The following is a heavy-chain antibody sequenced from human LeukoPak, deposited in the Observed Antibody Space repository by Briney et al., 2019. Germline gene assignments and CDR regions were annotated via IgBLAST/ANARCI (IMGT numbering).Heavy chain of an antibody. CDR1: GGSISSGGYC. J-gene: IGHJ4*02. CDR2: IYYSGST. D-gene: IGHD2-2*01. CDR3: ARGRDIVVVPANSYYFDY. Sequence: SETLSLTCTVSGGSISSGGYCWSWIRQRPGQGLEWIGYIYYSGSTYYNPSLKSRVTISVDTSKNQFSLKLSSVTAADTAVYYCARGRDIVVVPANSYYFDYWGQGTLVTVSS. V-gene: IGHV4-31*03.